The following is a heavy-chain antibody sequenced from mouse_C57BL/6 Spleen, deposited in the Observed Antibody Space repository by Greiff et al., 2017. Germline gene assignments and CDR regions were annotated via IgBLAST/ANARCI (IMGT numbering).Heavy chain of an antibody. D-gene: IGHD1-1*01. J-gene: IGHJ2*01. V-gene: IGHV1-78*01. CDR2: FYPCDGST. CDR1: GYTFTDHT. CDR3: AREGYYYGSRGGYFDY. Sequence: QVQLQQSDAELVKPGASVKISCKVSGYTFTDHTIHWMKQSPEQGLEWIGNFYPCDGSTKYNEKFKGKATLTADKSSSTAYLQLSSLTSEDSAVYFGAREGYYYGSRGGYFDYWGQGTTLTVSS.